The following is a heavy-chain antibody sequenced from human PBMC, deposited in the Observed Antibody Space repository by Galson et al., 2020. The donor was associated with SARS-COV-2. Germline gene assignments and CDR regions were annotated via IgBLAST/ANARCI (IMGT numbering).Heavy chain of an antibody. J-gene: IGHJ6*02. CDR1: GFTFSSYA. CDR3: AKDLFEVRAFYAMDV. V-gene: IGHV3-23*01. Sequence: GGSLRLSCAASGFTFSSYAMNWVRQAPGKDLVWVSTLSGIGFSTYYADSVKGRFTISRDNSKNTAYLQMNSLRAEDTAVYYCAKDLFEVRAFYAMDVWGQGTTVTVSS. CDR2: LSGIGFST.